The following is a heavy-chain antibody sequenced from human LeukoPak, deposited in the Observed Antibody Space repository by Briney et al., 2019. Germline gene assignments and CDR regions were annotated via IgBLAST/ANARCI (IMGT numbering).Heavy chain of an antibody. D-gene: IGHD3-10*01. CDR1: GFTFSSYA. J-gene: IGHJ4*02. CDR2: IRYDGSNK. V-gene: IGHV3-30*02. CDR3: AKDRGRHQGDGNFDY. Sequence: GGSLRLSCAASGFTFSSYAMHWVRQAPGKGLEWVAFIRYDGSNKYYADSVKGRFTISRDNSKNTLYLQMNSLRAEDTAVYYCAKDRGRHQGDGNFDYWGQGTLVTVSS.